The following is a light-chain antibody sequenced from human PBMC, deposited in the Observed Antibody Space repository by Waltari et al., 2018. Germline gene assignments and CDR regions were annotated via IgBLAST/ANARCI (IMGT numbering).Light chain of an antibody. J-gene: IGKJ1*01. V-gene: IGKV1-39*01. Sequence: DIQTTQSPSSLSASVVDRDTITCRASQTSSRYLNWYQQKPGKATNLLIYAASSLQSGVPSRFSGSGSGRDFTLIITSLQPEDFAAYYCQQSYSFTRTFGQGTKVEIK. CDR3: QQSYSFTRT. CDR1: QTSSRY. CDR2: AAS.